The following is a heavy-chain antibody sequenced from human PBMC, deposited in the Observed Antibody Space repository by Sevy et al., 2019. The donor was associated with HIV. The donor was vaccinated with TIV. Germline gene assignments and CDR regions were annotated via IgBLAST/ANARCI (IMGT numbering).Heavy chain of an antibody. CDR3: ARGGGYYDKGMDV. D-gene: IGHD3-22*01. V-gene: IGHV1-69*13. Sequence: ASVKVSCRASGGTFSSYTINWVRQAPGQGLEGMGEIIPIFGTANYAQKLQGRVTIIANESTTTAYMELSSLRSEDTAVYYCARGGGYYDKGMDVWGQGTTVTVSS. J-gene: IGHJ6*02. CDR1: GGTFSSYT. CDR2: IIPIFGTA.